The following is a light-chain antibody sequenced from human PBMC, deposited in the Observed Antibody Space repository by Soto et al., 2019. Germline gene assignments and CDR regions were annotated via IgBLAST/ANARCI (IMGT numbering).Light chain of an antibody. CDR2: LNSDGSH. CDR1: SGHSSYA. Sequence: QPVLTQSPSASASLGASVKLTCTLSSGHSSYAIAWHQQQPEKGPRYLMKLNSDGSHSKGDGIPDRFSGSSSGAERYLTISRLQYEDEADYSCQTWGTGILVFGGGTKLTVL. CDR3: QTWGTGILV. V-gene: IGLV4-69*01. J-gene: IGLJ2*01.